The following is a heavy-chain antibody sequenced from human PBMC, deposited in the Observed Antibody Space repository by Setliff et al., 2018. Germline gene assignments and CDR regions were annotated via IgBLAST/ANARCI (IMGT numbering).Heavy chain of an antibody. J-gene: IGHJ4*02. D-gene: IGHD2-2*01. Sequence: GGSLRLSCAASGFTFSSYNMNWVRQAPGKGLEWVSYISSSGSTIYYADSVKGRFTISRDNAKNSLYLQMNSLRAEDTAVYYCARDRYCSSASCYAGLESWGQGTPVTVSS. CDR3: ARDRYCSSASCYAGLES. CDR2: ISSSGSTI. CDR1: GFTFSSYN. V-gene: IGHV3-48*01.